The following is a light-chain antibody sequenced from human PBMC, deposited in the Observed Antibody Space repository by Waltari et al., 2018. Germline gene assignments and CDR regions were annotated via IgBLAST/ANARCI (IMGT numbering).Light chain of an antibody. CDR1: QSLVSRNGNTY. CDR2: KCS. CDR3: MQGTHRPWT. J-gene: IGKJ1*01. V-gene: IGKV2-30*01. Sequence: VMTQSPLSLPVTLGQPASIPCRFSQSLVSRNGNTYFNWFQQSPGQSQSRLLYKCSNRDSGVPDGFSGSGSVTDFTLRISRVEAEDVGVYYCMQGTHRPWTFGQGTKVEIK.